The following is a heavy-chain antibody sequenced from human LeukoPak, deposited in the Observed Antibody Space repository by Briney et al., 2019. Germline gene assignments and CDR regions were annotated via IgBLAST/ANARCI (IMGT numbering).Heavy chain of an antibody. CDR3: ARESVSLRRDLYYYYGMDV. D-gene: IGHD2-8*01. CDR1: GFTFSSYG. CDR2: IWHDGSNK. V-gene: IGHV3-33*01. Sequence: GRSLRLSCAASGFTFSSYGMPWVRQAPGKGLEWVAVIWHDGSNKYYADSVKGRFTISRDNSKNTLYLQMNSLRAEDTAVYYCARESVSLRRDLYYYYGMDVWGQGTTVTVSS. J-gene: IGHJ6*02.